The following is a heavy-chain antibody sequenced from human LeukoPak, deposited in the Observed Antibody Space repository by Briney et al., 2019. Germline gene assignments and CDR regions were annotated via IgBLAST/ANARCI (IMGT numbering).Heavy chain of an antibody. CDR2: ISWNSGSI. CDR1: GFTFDDYA. J-gene: IGHJ4*02. Sequence: GGSLRLSCAASGFTFDDYAMHWVRQAPGKGLEWVSGISWNSGSIGYADSVKGRFTISRDNAKNSLYLQMNSLRAEDTALYYCAKDYYGSGSYPSHFGYWGQGTLVTVSS. D-gene: IGHD3-10*01. CDR3: AKDYYGSGSYPSHFGY. V-gene: IGHV3-9*01.